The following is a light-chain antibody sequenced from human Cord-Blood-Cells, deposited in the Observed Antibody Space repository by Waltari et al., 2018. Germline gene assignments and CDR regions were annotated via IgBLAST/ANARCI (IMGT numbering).Light chain of an antibody. CDR1: QSVSSY. CDR2: GAS. Sequence: EIVLTQSPATLSLSPGERATLSCRASQSVSSYLAWYQQKPGQSPTLLIYGASNRATGIPARFSGSGTGTDFTLTISSLEPEDFAVYYCQQRSNWPWTFGQGTKVEIK. V-gene: IGKV3-11*01. CDR3: QQRSNWPWT. J-gene: IGKJ1*01.